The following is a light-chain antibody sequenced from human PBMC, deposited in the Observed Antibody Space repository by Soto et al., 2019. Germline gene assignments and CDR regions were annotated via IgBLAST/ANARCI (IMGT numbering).Light chain of an antibody. V-gene: IGKV3-20*01. CDR3: QQYGSSGT. CDR1: QSVSNNY. Sequence: EIVMPQSPTTLSISPGERATLSCRASQSVSNNYLAWYQQKPGQAPRLLIYGASNRATGIPDRFSGSGSGTDFTLTISRLEPEDFAVYYCQQYGSSGTFGQGTKVDIK. CDR2: GAS. J-gene: IGKJ1*01.